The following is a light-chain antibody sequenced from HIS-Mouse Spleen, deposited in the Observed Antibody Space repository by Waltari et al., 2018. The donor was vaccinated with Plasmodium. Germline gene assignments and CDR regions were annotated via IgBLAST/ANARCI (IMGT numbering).Light chain of an antibody. CDR1: SSNIGSNY. CDR3: AAWDDSLSGPWV. CDR2: RNN. Sequence: QSVLTQPPSASGTPGQRVTISCSGSSSNIGSNYVYWYQQLPGTAPKLLIYRNNQRTSWLPDRFSGSKSGSSASLAISGLRSEDEADYYCAAWDDSLSGPWVFGGGTKLTVL. J-gene: IGLJ3*02. V-gene: IGLV1-47*01.